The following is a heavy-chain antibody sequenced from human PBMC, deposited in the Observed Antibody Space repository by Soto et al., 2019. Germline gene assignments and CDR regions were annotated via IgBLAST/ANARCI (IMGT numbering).Heavy chain of an antibody. V-gene: IGHV3-53*01. J-gene: IGHJ4*02. CDR3: ARAAHYDDSSGYSYYFDY. CDR2: IYSGGST. Sequence: GRSMRLSCAASGFPVSSNYVSWVRQKPGKALEWFTVIYSGGSTYYADSVKGRFTISRDNSKNSLYLQMNSLSAEDTVVYYCARAAHYDDSSGYSYYFDYRGQGTLVSVS. D-gene: IGHD3-22*01. CDR1: GFPVSSNY.